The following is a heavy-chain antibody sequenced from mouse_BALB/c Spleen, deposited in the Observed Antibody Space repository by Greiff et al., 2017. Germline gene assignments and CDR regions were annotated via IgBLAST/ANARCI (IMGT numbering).Heavy chain of an antibody. J-gene: IGHJ3*01. D-gene: IGHD2-10*02. CDR1: GDSITSGY. V-gene: IGHV3-8*02. Sequence: VQLQQSGPSLVKPSQTLSLTCSVTGDSITSGYWNWIRKFPGNKLEYMGYISYSGSTYYNPSLKSRISITRDTSKNQYYLQLNSVTTEDTATYYCARGYGNYGAWFAYWGQGTLVTVSA. CDR2: ISYSGST. CDR3: ARGYGNYGAWFAY.